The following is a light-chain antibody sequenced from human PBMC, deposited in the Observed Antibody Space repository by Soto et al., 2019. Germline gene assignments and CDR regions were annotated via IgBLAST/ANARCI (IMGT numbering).Light chain of an antibody. J-gene: IGKJ1*01. CDR3: LQNHNYPRT. V-gene: IGKV1-6*01. CDR2: GAS. Sequence: AIHMTQSPSSLSASVEDRVTITCRASQDISDDVGWYQQTPGKAPKLLISGASRLQSGVPSRFSGSGSGAAFTLTITSLRPEDSATYYCLQNHNYPRTFGQGTKVDIK. CDR1: QDISDD.